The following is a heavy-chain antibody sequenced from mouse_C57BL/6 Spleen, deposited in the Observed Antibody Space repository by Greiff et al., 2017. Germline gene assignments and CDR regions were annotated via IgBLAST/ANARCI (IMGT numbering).Heavy chain of an antibody. Sequence: VQLQQPGAELVKPGASVKLSCKASGYTFTSYWMHWVKQRPGQGLEWIGMFHPNSGSTNYNEKFKSKATLTVDKSSSTAYMQLSSLTSEDSAVYYCARNRRDSNYVGYWGQGTTLTVSS. V-gene: IGHV1-64*01. CDR1: GYTFTSYW. J-gene: IGHJ2*01. D-gene: IGHD2-5*01. CDR3: ARNRRDSNYVGY. CDR2: FHPNSGST.